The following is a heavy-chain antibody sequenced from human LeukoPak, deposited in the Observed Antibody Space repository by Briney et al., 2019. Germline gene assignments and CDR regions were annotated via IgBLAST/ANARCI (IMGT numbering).Heavy chain of an antibody. CDR1: GGTFSSCA. V-gene: IGHV1-69*05. Sequence: SVKVSCKASGGTFSSCAISWVRQAPGQGLEWMGRIIPIFGTANYAQKFQGRVTITTDESTSTAYMELSSLRSEDTAVYYCARPRGYYDSSADAFDIWGQGTMVTVSS. D-gene: IGHD3-22*01. CDR2: IIPIFGTA. CDR3: ARPRGYYDSSADAFDI. J-gene: IGHJ3*02.